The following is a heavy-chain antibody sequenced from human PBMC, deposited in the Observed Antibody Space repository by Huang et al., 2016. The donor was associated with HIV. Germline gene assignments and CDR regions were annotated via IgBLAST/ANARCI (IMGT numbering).Heavy chain of an antibody. J-gene: IGHJ6*02. CDR1: TFRFGAYC. CDR3: ATKTAAMDI. Sequence: VDSGGRLVQPGGSIRLSCVGSTFRFGAYCMSWVRQSPWRGREWVANIKQDESEKYYGDSVKGRFNISRDNAKKVLCLEMNNVRVEDTATYYCATKTAAMDIWGQGTTVTVS. D-gene: IGHD1-7*01. CDR2: IKQDESEK. V-gene: IGHV3-7*01.